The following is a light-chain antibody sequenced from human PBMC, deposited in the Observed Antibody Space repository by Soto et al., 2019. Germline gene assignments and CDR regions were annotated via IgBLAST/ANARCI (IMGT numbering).Light chain of an antibody. CDR1: SSNIGSNA. J-gene: IGLJ3*02. CDR2: SDD. CDR3: AAWGDSLNTWV. Sequence: QSVLTQPPSASGTPGQRVTISCSGSSSNIGSNAVSWYQHFPGTAPKVLIYSDDQRPSGVPDRFSGSKSGTSASLAISGLRAEDVADYFCAAWGDSLNTWVFGGGTKVTVL. V-gene: IGLV1-44*01.